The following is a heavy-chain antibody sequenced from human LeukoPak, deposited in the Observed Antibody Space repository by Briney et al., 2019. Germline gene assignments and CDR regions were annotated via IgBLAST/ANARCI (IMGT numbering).Heavy chain of an antibody. CDR3: WVPATAGEADF. D-gene: IGHD2-2*01. V-gene: IGHV3-74*01. J-gene: IGHJ4*02. CDR1: GFTFNSYS. CDR2: INSDGSTT. Sequence: GGSLRRSCAASGFTFNSYSMNWVRQAPGKGLVWVSRINSDGSTTSYADSVQGRFTISRDNAKTTLYLQMNSLTVDDTAVYYCWVPATAGEADFWGQGTLVTVSS.